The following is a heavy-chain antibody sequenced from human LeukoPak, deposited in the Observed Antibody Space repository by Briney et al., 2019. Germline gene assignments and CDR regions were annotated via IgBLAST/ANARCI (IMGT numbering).Heavy chain of an antibody. CDR3: ARWGYDYYGMDG. V-gene: IGHV3-23*01. Sequence: GGSLRLSCAASGFTFCSYAMNWVRQAPGKGLEWVSPVSGSGDSIFYADSVKGRFTISRDNSKNTLYLQMRSLRGEDTAVYYCARWGYDYYGMDGWGQGTTVTVYS. J-gene: IGHJ6*02. CDR2: VSGSGDSI. CDR1: GFTFCSYA. D-gene: IGHD3-16*01.